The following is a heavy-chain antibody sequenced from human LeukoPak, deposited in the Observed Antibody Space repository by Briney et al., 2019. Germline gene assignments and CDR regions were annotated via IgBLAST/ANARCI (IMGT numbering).Heavy chain of an antibody. CDR1: GYTFTSYG. V-gene: IGHV1-18*01. CDR2: ISAYNGNT. J-gene: IGHJ3*02. Sequence: ASVKVSCKASGYTFTSYGIGWVRQAPGQGLEWMGRISAYNGNTNYAQKLQGRVTMTTDTSTSTAYMELRSLRSDDTAVYYCARDLSMVRGVPSDAFDIWGQGTMVTVSS. CDR3: ARDLSMVRGVPSDAFDI. D-gene: IGHD3-10*01.